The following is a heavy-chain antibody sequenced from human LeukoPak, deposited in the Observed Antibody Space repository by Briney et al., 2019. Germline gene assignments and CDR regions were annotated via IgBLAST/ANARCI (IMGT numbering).Heavy chain of an antibody. V-gene: IGHV4-31*03. CDR2: IYYSGST. CDR1: GGSISSGVYY. D-gene: IGHD2-15*01. CDR3: ARVTPGYCSGGSCYSSDY. J-gene: IGHJ4*02. Sequence: PSETLSLTCTVSGGSISSGVYYWSWIRQHPGKGLEWIGYIYYSGSTYYNPSLKSRVTISVDTSKNQFSLKLSSVTAADTAAYYCARVTPGYCSGGSCYSSDYWGQGTLVTVSS.